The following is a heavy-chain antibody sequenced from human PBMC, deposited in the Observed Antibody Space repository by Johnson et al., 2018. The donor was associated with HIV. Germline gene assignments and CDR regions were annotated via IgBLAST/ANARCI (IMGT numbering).Heavy chain of an antibody. CDR1: GFTFSSYA. V-gene: IGHV3-33*06. CDR2: IWYDGRSK. Sequence: QVQLVESGGGVVQPGRSLRLSCAASGFTFSSYAMHWVRQAPGKGLEWVAVIWYDGRSKYYADSVKGRFTISRDNSKNTLYLQMNSLRAEDTAVYYCAKDQGTVPRRDDAFDIWGQGTVVTVSS. CDR3: AKDQGTVPRRDDAFDI. J-gene: IGHJ3*02. D-gene: IGHD4-17*01.